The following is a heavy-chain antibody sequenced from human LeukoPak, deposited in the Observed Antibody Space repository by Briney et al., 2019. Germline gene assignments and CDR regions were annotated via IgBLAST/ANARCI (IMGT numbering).Heavy chain of an antibody. V-gene: IGHV3-48*03. CDR2: ISSSGSTI. Sequence: GGSLRLSCAASGFTFSSCEMNWVRQAPGKGLEWVSYISSSGSTIYYADSVKGRFTISRDNAKNSLYLQMNSLRAEDTAVYYCARGGEYGAYPDYWGQATLVTVSS. J-gene: IGHJ4*02. CDR1: GFTFSSCE. D-gene: IGHD4-17*01. CDR3: ARGGEYGAYPDY.